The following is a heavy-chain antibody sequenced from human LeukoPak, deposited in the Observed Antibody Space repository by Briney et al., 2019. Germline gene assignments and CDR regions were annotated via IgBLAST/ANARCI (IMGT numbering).Heavy chain of an antibody. Sequence: GGSLRLSSAASGFTFSSYGMHWVRQAPGKGLEWVAVISYDGSNKYYADSVKGRFTISRDNSKNTLYLQMNSLRAEDTAVYYCAKAPTYYYDSSDAFDIWGQGTMVTVSS. CDR3: AKAPTYYYDSSDAFDI. CDR1: GFTFSSYG. J-gene: IGHJ3*02. V-gene: IGHV3-30*18. D-gene: IGHD3-22*01. CDR2: ISYDGSNK.